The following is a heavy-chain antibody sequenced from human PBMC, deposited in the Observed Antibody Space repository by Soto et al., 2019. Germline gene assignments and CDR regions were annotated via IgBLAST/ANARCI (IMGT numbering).Heavy chain of an antibody. CDR3: ARVLHPTYGSGWRSLYWYFEL. Sequence: QVQLVQSGAEVKKPGSSVKVSCKASGGTFNSYALTWVRQAPGHGLEWMGGIITIFRSTNYAQKLQGRVTMTANRSTSTTYVELSSLRSDDTAVYYCARVLHPTYGSGWRSLYWYFELWGRGTLVTVSS. J-gene: IGHJ2*01. V-gene: IGHV1-69*06. CDR2: IITIFRST. CDR1: GGTFNSYA. D-gene: IGHD6-19*01.